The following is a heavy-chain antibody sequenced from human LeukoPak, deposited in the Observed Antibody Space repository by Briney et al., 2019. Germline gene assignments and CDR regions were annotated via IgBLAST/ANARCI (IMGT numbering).Heavy chain of an antibody. D-gene: IGHD6-19*01. CDR1: GDSITNRSHY. J-gene: IGHJ4*02. CDR2: IYYTGST. V-gene: IGHV4-61*01. CDR3: ARDSGSGTYY. Sequence: PSETLSLTCAVSGDSITNRSHYWAWIRQPPGKGLEWIGHIYYTGSTNYNPSLKSRVTISIDTSKNQFSLQLSSVTAADTAVYYCARDSGSGTYYWGQGTLVTVSS.